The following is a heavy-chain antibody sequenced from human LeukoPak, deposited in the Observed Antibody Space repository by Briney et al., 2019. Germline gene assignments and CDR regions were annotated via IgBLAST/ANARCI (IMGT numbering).Heavy chain of an antibody. V-gene: IGHV3-49*04. J-gene: IGHJ6*02. Sequence: GRSLRLSCGASGFTFSSYAMSWVRQAPGKGLEWVGFIRSKAYGGTTEFAASVKGRFTIPRDDSKSIAYLQMSSLKTEDTAVYYCTTYDPSNYYGMDVWGQGTTVTVS. D-gene: IGHD5-12*01. CDR2: IRSKAYGGTT. CDR3: TTYDPSNYYGMDV. CDR1: GFTFSSYA.